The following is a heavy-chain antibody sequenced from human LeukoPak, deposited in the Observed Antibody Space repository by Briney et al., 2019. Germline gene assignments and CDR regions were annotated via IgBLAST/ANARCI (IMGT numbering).Heavy chain of an antibody. CDR3: ARSRGGFGDYGSWFDP. CDR2: THNSGTT. J-gene: IGHJ5*02. V-gene: IGHV4-59*01. Sequence: SETLSLTCTVPGGSISSFFWNWIRQPPGKGLEWIGFTHNSGTTNYNPSLKSRVTMSLDTSKNQFSLKLTSVTAADTAFYYCARSRGGFGDYGSWFDPWGQGTLVTVSS. D-gene: IGHD4-17*01. CDR1: GGSISSFF.